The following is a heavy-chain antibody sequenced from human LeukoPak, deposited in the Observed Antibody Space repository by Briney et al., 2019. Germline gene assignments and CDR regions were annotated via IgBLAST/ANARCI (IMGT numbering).Heavy chain of an antibody. CDR3: AKDALPHTYSYYFDF. V-gene: IGHV3-23*01. D-gene: IGHD2-15*01. Sequence: GSLRLSCTDSGFTFTTHAMHWVRQAPGKGLEWVSGLSGGASSTYYADSVKGRFTISRDNSKNTLYLQMNSLRAEDTAVYYCAKDALPHTYSYYFDFWGQGTLVTVSS. CDR1: GFTFTTHA. J-gene: IGHJ4*02. CDR2: LSGGASST.